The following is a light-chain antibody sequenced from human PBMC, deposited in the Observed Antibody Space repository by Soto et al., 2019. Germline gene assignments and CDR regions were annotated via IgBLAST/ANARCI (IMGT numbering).Light chain of an antibody. CDR3: CSYAGSSPFV. CDR1: SSDVGSYNL. CDR2: EVS. V-gene: IGLV2-23*02. Sequence: QSALTQPASVSGSPGQSIIISCTGTSSDVGSYNLVSWYQQHPGKAPKLMIYEVSKRPSGVSNRFSGSKSGNTASLTISGLQAEDEADYYCCSYAGSSPFVFGTGTKLTVL. J-gene: IGLJ1*01.